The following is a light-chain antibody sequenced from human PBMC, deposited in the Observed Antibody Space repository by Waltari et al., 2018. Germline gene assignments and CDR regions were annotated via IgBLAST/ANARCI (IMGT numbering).Light chain of an antibody. Sequence: QSALTQPASVSGSPGQSLTLSCTGTSSDVGGYNYVSWYQQHPDKAPKLLIYDVTKRPSGVSYRFSASKSGNTASLTISGLQAEDEGDYYCSSYTSSSTRVFGGGTKLTVL. CDR3: SSYTSSSTRV. V-gene: IGLV2-14*03. J-gene: IGLJ3*02. CDR1: SSDVGGYNY. CDR2: DVT.